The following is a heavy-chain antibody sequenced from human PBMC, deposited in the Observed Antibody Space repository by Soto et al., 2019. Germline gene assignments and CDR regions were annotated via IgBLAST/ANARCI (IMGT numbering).Heavy chain of an antibody. CDR1: GGSTSDKSYF. D-gene: IGHD2-21*02. V-gene: IGHV4-39*01. CDR2: MYYSGSS. Sequence: SETLSLNCSVSGGSTSDKSYFWGWVRQSPGKGLEWIGSMYYSGSSYYNPSLKSRVAISVDTSRNQFSLKLRSVTAADTAVYFCARQRLLRLKPDFDIWGQGTLVTVAS. J-gene: IGHJ4*02. CDR3: ARQRLLRLKPDFDI.